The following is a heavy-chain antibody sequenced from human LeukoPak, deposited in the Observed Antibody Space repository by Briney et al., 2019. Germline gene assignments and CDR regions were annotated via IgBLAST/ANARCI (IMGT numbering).Heavy chain of an antibody. CDR2: INSDGSST. J-gene: IGHJ4*02. Sequence: GGSLRLSCAASGFTFSSYWMHWVRQAPGKGLVWVSRINSDGSSTSYADSVKGRFTISRDNAKNTLYLQMNSLRAEDTAVYYCARDPHYDILTGYLIETFDYWGQGTLVTVSS. D-gene: IGHD3-9*01. CDR1: GFTFSSYW. CDR3: ARDPHYDILTGYLIETFDY. V-gene: IGHV3-74*01.